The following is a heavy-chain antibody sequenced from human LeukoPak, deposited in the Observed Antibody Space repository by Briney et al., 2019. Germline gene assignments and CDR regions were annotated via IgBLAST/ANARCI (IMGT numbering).Heavy chain of an antibody. CDR2: ISVYSGNT. V-gene: IGHV1-18*04. D-gene: IGHD1-14*01. Sequence: ASVKVSCKASGYTLTGYYMHWVRQAPGHGLEWMGWISVYSGNTNYAQKLQGRVTMTTDTSTSTAYMELRSLRSDDTAVYYCARDIKRSRARWENLGSDHWGQGTLVTVSS. CDR3: ARDIKRSRARWENLGSDH. CDR1: GYTLTGYY. J-gene: IGHJ5*02.